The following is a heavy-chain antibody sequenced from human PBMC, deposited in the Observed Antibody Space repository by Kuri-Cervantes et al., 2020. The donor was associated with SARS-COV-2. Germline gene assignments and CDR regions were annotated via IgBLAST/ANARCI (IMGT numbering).Heavy chain of an antibody. J-gene: IGHJ5*02. V-gene: IGHV1-3*04. CDR3: ARIKAGYCTTTICYEQNNWFDP. Sequence: ASVKVSCKTSGYIFTDYVIHWVRQAPGQTFEWMGWINTGNGNTKYSQKFQGRVTIARDTSASTAYMELGSLRSEDTAVYYCARIKAGYCTTTICYEQNNWFDPWGQGTRVTVSS. CDR1: GYIFTDYV. CDR2: INTGNGNT. D-gene: IGHD2-8*01.